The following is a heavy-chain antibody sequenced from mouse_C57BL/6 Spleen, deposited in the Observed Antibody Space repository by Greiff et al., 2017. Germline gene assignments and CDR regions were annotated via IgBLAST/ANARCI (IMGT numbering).Heavy chain of an antibody. CDR2: IGPETGGT. V-gene: IGHV1-15*01. J-gene: IGHJ4*01. D-gene: IGHD1-1*01. Sequence: QLKESGAELVRPGASVTLSCKASGYTFTDYEMHWVKQTPVHGLEWIGAIGPETGGTAYNQKFKGKAILTADKSSSTAYMELRSLTSEDSAVYYCTRSNYYGSSPYAMDYWGQGTSVTVSS. CDR1: GYTFTDYE. CDR3: TRSNYYGSSPYAMDY.